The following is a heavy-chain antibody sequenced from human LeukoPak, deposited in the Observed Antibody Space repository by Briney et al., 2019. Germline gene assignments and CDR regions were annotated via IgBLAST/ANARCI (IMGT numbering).Heavy chain of an antibody. CDR1: GFTFSSSA. D-gene: IGHD6-6*01. CDR2: ISSSGGST. CDR3: AKGSRSIAVDNLCDY. J-gene: IGHJ4*02. Sequence: GGSLRLSCAASGFTFSSSAMSWVRQAPGKGLEWVSVISSSGGSTHYADSVKGRFTIFRDNSKNTLYLQMSSLRAEDTAVYYCAKGSRSIAVDNLCDYWGQGTLVTVSS. V-gene: IGHV3-23*01.